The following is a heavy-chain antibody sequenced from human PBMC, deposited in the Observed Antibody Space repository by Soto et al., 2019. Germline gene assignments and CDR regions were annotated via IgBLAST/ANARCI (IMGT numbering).Heavy chain of an antibody. CDR3: VRYNSWGLHYAFDI. CDR1: GFTFNTYT. CDR2: ISSSSTYI. D-gene: IGHD2-21*01. J-gene: IGHJ3*02. Sequence: EVQLVETGGDLGKPGGSLRLSCAASGFTFNTYTIHWVRQDPGKGLEWVSSISSSSTYIYSADSVKGRFTISRDNAKSSLFLQKYFLISEATAVYYCVRYNSWGLHYAFDIWGQGTLVSVS. V-gene: IGHV3-21*01.